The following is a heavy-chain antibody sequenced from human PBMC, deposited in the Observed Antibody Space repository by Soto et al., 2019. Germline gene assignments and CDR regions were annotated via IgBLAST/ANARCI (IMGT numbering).Heavy chain of an antibody. CDR3: ARDQWLTRTSYYYSGLDV. CDR2: INAGNGNT. D-gene: IGHD6-19*01. J-gene: IGHJ6*02. CDR1: GYIFTNYA. V-gene: IGHV1-3*01. Sequence: GASVKVSCKASGYIFTNYARHWVRQAPGQRLEWMGWINAGNGNTKYSQKFQGSVTITRDTSASTVYMEVSSLRSEDTAVYYCARDQWLTRTSYYYSGLDVWGQGTTVTVSS.